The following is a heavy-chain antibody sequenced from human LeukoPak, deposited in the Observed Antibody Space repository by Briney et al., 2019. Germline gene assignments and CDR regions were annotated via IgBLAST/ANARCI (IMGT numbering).Heavy chain of an antibody. Sequence: GASVKVSCKASGYTFTSYGISWVRQAPGQGLEWMGWISAYNGNTNYAQKLQGRVTMTTDTSTSTAYMELRSLRSDDTAVYYCASRRGVTTPPHFDYWGQGTLVTVSS. CDR3: ASRRGVTTPPHFDY. CDR1: GYTFTSYG. J-gene: IGHJ4*02. V-gene: IGHV1-18*01. D-gene: IGHD4-17*01. CDR2: ISAYNGNT.